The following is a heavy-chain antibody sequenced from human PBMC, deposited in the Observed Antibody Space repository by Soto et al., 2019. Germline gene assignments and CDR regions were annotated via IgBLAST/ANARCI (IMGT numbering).Heavy chain of an antibody. Sequence: PXETLSLPCTVPGGSISSYCWSWIRQPAGKGLEWIGRIYTSGSTNYNPSLKSRVTMSVDTSKNQFSLKLSCVTAADTAVYYCAREAGNDILTGYFPLYYFDSWGQGSLVTVSS. D-gene: IGHD3-9*01. CDR1: GGSISSYC. CDR2: IYTSGST. V-gene: IGHV4-4*07. J-gene: IGHJ4*02. CDR3: AREAGNDILTGYFPLYYFDS.